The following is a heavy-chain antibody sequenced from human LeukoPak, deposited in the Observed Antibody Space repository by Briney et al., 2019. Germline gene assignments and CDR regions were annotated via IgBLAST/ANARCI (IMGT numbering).Heavy chain of an antibody. V-gene: IGHV3-74*01. CDR2: INGDGSIT. J-gene: IGHJ5*02. Sequence: PGGFLRLSCAASGFSFSSYWMHWVRQAPGKGLVWVSRINGDGSITTYADSVKGRFTNSRDNAKNTLYLQMNSLRAEDTAVYYCTRDLDGSGSYHWFDPWGQGTLVTDSS. CDR1: GFSFSSYW. D-gene: IGHD3-10*01. CDR3: TRDLDGSGSYHWFDP.